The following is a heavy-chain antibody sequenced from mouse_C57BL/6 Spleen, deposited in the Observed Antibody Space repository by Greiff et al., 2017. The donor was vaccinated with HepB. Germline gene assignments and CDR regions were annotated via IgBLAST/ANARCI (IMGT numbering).Heavy chain of an antibody. CDR1: GFTFSDYG. CDR3: ARGYYGSSSWFAY. CDR2: ISSGSSTI. Sequence: EVQGVESGGGLVKPGGSLKLSCAASGFTFSDYGMHWVRQAPEKGLEWVAYISSGSSTIYYADTVKGRFTISRANAKDTLFLQMTSLRSEDTAMYYCARGYYGSSSWFAYWGQGTLVTVAA. J-gene: IGHJ3*01. D-gene: IGHD1-1*01. V-gene: IGHV5-17*01.